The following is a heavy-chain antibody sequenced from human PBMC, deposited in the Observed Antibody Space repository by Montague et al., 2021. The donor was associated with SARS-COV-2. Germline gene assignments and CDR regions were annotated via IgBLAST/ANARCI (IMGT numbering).Heavy chain of an antibody. V-gene: IGHV4-59*01. CDR3: ARGPDTAISRDEI. J-gene: IGHJ4*02. CDR2: VYYTGST. CDR1: GGSIAGYY. Sequence: SETLSLTCGVSGGSIAGYYWSWIRQPPGKGLEWIGYVYYTGSTKYNPSLKTRVTLSLDTPKNHFSLKLASVTAADTAVYYCARGPDTAISRDEIWGQGTLVTVSS. D-gene: IGHD2-2*02.